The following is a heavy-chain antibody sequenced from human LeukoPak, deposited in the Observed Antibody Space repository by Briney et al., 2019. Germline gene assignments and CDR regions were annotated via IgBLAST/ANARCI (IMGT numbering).Heavy chain of an antibody. V-gene: IGHV4-38-2*02. CDR3: ASLKDSSGYYPYAFDI. Sequence: SETLSLTCTVSGYSISTGYYWGWIRQPPGKGLEWIGSIYTTGSAFYNSSLKSRVTLSVDTSKNQFSLKLSSVTAADTAVYYCASLKDSSGYYPYAFDIWGQGTMVTVSS. CDR2: IYTTGSA. CDR1: GYSISTGYY. D-gene: IGHD3-22*01. J-gene: IGHJ3*02.